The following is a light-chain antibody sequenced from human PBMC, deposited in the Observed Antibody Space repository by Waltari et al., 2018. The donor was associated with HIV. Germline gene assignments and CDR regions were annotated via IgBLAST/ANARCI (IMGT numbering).Light chain of an antibody. J-gene: IGLJ2*01. Sequence: QSALTQPASVSGFLGQSINIPCTGISTHSRFYQSVSWYQPYPGKIPRLIIFDINNRPSGVSDHFSGSRSGHSASLTFSGLQSGDEAHYYCASNRLDYTLIFGGGTKLTVL. CDR3: ASNRLDYTLI. CDR2: DIN. CDR1: STHSRFYQS. V-gene: IGLV2-14*03.